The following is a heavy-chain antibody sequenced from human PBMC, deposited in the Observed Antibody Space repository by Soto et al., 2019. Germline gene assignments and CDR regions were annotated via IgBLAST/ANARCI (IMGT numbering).Heavy chain of an antibody. D-gene: IGHD6-13*01. V-gene: IGHV4-59*01. Sequence: SETLSLTCAVSGDSINNSYCSWIRQPPGKRREWIGNIYYTGTTTYNPSLESRVTMSVDTSKNQFSLKLNSVGAADTAVYYCAKYRRTAAEGYTLDYWGRGPLVTVSS. CDR2: IYYTGTT. CDR3: AKYRRTAAEGYTLDY. CDR1: GDSINNSY. J-gene: IGHJ4*02.